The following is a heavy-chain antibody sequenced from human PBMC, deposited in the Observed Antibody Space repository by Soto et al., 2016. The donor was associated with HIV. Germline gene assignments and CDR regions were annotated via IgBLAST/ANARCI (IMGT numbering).Heavy chain of an antibody. CDR2: INHSGNT. V-gene: IGHV4-34*01. D-gene: IGHD6-13*01. CDR1: GASFSGYY. J-gene: IGHJ6*02. CDR3: ARSRWEXTAGAVDYYYYGLDV. Sequence: QVQLNQWGTGLLRSSETLSLTCAVYGASFSGYYWSWIRQPPGRGLEWIGEINHSGNTNYNPSLKSRVTMSVDRSKNQFSLEVISVNDADTAIYYCARSRWEXTAGAVDYYYYGLDVVGPR.